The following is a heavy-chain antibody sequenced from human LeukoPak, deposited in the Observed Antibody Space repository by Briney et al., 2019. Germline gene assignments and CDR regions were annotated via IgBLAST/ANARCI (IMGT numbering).Heavy chain of an antibody. Sequence: SEILSLTCAVYGGSFSGYYWSWIRQPPGKGLEWIGEINHSGSTNYNPSLKSRVTISVDTSKNQFSLKLSAVTAADTAVYYCARSKWDSSSSFYYYYYMDVWGKGTTVTVSS. CDR2: INHSGST. V-gene: IGHV4-34*01. J-gene: IGHJ6*03. CDR1: GGSFSGYY. D-gene: IGHD6-6*01. CDR3: ARSKWDSSSSFYYYYYMDV.